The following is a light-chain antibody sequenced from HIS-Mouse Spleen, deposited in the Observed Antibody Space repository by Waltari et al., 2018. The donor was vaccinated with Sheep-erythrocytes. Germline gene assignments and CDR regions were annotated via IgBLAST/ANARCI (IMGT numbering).Light chain of an antibody. V-gene: IGLV2-11*01. Sequence: QSALTQPRSVSGSPGQSVTIPCTGTSSDVGGYNHVSWYQQHPGKAPTLMIYDVSKRPSGVPDRFAGSKSGNTASLTISGLQAEDEADYYCCSYAGSYNHVFATGTKVTVL. CDR3: CSYAGSYNHV. CDR2: DVS. J-gene: IGLJ1*01. CDR1: SSDVGGYNH.